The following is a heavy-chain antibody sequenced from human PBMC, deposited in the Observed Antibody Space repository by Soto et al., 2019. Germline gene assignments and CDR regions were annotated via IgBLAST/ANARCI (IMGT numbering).Heavy chain of an antibody. Sequence: EVQLLESGGGLVQPGGSLRLSCAASGFTFSSYVMSWVRQAPGKGLEWVSAISGSGGSTYYADSVKGRFTISRDNSKNTLYLQMNSLRAEDTAVYYCAKDTNEYSSSSWFDPWGQGTLVTVSS. V-gene: IGHV3-23*01. CDR1: GFTFSSYV. CDR2: ISGSGGST. D-gene: IGHD6-6*01. CDR3: AKDTNEYSSSSWFDP. J-gene: IGHJ5*02.